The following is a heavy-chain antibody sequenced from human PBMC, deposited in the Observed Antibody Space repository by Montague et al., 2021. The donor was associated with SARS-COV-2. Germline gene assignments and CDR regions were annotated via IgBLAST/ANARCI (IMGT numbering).Heavy chain of an antibody. V-gene: IGHV4-39*01. Sequence: SETVSLTCTVSGGSISSSSYYWGWIRQPPGKGLEWIGSIYYSGSTYYNPSLKSRVTISVDTSKNQFSLKLSSVTAADTAVYYCARKEMKYSSIWSTGGNWFDPWGQGTLVTVSS. J-gene: IGHJ5*02. CDR3: ARKEMKYSSIWSTGGNWFDP. D-gene: IGHD6-13*01. CDR2: IYYSGST. CDR1: GGSISSSSYY.